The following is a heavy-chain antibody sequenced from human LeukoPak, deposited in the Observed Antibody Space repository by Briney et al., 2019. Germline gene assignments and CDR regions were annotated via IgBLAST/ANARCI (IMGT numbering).Heavy chain of an antibody. Sequence: SETLSLTCTVSGGSMNNYYWSWFRRPPGKGLEWIAYVYQTGGTRYNPSLKSRLSISLDTSKNQFSLQLRSVTATDTAVYYCARHPFSAPFDYWGQGILVTVSS. CDR1: GGSMNNYY. D-gene: IGHD6-19*01. V-gene: IGHV4-59*08. J-gene: IGHJ4*02. CDR3: ARHPFSAPFDY. CDR2: VYQTGGT.